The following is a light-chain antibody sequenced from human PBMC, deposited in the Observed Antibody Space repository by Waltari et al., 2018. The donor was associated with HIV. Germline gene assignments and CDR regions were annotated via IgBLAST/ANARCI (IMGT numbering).Light chain of an antibody. V-gene: IGKV4-1*01. CDR2: SAS. J-gene: IGKJ4*01. CDR3: QQYYSNPLT. Sequence: IVMTQSPDSLAVSLGERATINCKSSQSVLYSSNNKNYLAWYQQKAGQPPKLLIYSASTRESGVPDRFSGSGSGTYFTLTISGLQVEDVALYYCQQYYSNPLTFGGGTKVEIK. CDR1: QSVLYSSNNKNY.